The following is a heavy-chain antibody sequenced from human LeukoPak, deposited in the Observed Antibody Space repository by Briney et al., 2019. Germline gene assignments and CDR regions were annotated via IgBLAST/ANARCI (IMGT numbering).Heavy chain of an antibody. CDR1: GFTFSSYN. Sequence: GGSLRLSCAASGFTFSSYNMNWVRQAPGKGLEWVSSISGSSSYIYYPDSVKGRFTISRDNAKNLLYLQMNSLRAEDTAVYYCARDSATYYYDSSGPFDYWGQGTLVTVSS. D-gene: IGHD3-22*01. CDR2: ISGSSSYI. J-gene: IGHJ4*02. V-gene: IGHV3-21*01. CDR3: ARDSATYYYDSSGPFDY.